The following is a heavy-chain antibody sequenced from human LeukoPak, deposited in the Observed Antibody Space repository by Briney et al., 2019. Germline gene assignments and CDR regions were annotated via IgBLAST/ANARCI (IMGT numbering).Heavy chain of an antibody. CDR3: ARDHFYGDYVYDY. Sequence: GGSLRLSCAASGFTFSSYAMSWVRQAPGKGLEWVSTISGSGDNTYYADSVKGRFTISRDNSKNTLYLQMNSLRAEDTAVYYCARDHFYGDYVYDYWGQGTLVTVSS. J-gene: IGHJ4*02. V-gene: IGHV3-23*01. CDR1: GFTFSSYA. D-gene: IGHD4-17*01. CDR2: ISGSGDNT.